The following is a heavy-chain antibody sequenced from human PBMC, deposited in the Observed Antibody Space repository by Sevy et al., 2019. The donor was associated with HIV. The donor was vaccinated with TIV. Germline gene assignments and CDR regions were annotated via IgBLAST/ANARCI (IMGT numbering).Heavy chain of an antibody. CDR2: IKRKTDGGTT. D-gene: IGHD6-19*01. CDR3: TTEPIAVIDY. CDR1: GFTFSNAW. J-gene: IGHJ4*02. V-gene: IGHV3-15*01. Sequence: GGSLRLSCAASGFTFSNAWMSWVRQAPGKGLEWVGRIKRKTDGGTTDYAAPVKGRFTISRDDSKNTLYLQMNSLKTEDTAVYYCTTEPIAVIDYWGQGTLVTVSS.